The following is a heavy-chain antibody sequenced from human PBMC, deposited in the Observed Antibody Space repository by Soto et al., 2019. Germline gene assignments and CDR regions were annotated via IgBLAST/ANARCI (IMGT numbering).Heavy chain of an antibody. J-gene: IGHJ3*01. CDR1: GFTVSSNY. CDR3: VRESFPGTGGFDV. D-gene: IGHD2-8*02. V-gene: IGHV3-53*01. Sequence: GGSLRLSCAASGFTVSSNYMSWVRQAPGKGLEWVSVIYSGGSTYYADSVKGRFTISRDNSKNSLDLQMNDLRVEDTAVYHCVRESFPGTGGFDVWGQGTLVTVSS. CDR2: IYSGGST.